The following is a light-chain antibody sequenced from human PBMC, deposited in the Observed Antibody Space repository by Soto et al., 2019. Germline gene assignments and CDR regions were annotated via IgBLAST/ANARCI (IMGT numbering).Light chain of an antibody. V-gene: IGKV3-15*01. CDR3: QQYNDWPRT. Sequence: EVVMTQSPATLSVSPGERATLSCRASQSVRSQLAWYQQKPGQAPRLLIFGASTRATGVPARFSGSESGTEFTLTISSLQSEDVAVYFCQQYNDWPRTFGGGTKVEIK. CDR2: GAS. CDR1: QSVRSQ. J-gene: IGKJ4*01.